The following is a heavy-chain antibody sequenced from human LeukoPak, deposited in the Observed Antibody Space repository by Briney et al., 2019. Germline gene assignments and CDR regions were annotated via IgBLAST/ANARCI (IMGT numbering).Heavy chain of an antibody. V-gene: IGHV3-23*01. J-gene: IGHJ4*02. CDR3: AKRMATIGGWYFDY. CDR1: GFTFSSYA. CDR2: ISGSGGST. D-gene: IGHD5-24*01. Sequence: GSLRLSCAASGFTFSSYAMSWVRQAPGKGLGWVSAISGSGGSTYYAHSVKGRFTISRDNSKNTLYLQMNSLRAEDTAVYYCAKRMATIGGWYFDYWGQGTLVTVSS.